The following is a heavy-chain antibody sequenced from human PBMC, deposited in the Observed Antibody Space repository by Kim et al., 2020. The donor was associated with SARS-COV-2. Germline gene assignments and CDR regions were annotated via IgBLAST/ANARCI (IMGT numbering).Heavy chain of an antibody. CDR2: GST. CDR3: ARDYGVVDY. J-gene: IGHJ4*02. Sequence: GSTYSAAAVKGRFTITRDNSKNTLYLQMNSLRAEDTAVYYCARDYGVVDYWGQGTLVTVSS. V-gene: IGHV3-53*01. D-gene: IGHD4-17*01.